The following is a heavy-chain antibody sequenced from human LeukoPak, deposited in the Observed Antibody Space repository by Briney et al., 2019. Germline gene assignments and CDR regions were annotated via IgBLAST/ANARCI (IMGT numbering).Heavy chain of an antibody. Sequence: PGGSLRLSCAASGFTFSSYAMHWVRQAPGKGLEWVAVISYDGSNKYYADSVKGRFTISRDNSKNTLYLQMNSLRVEDTAVYYCARDQGVYFVENWFDPWGQGTLVTVSS. CDR2: ISYDGSNK. V-gene: IGHV3-30*01. D-gene: IGHD2/OR15-2a*01. CDR3: ARDQGVYFVENWFDP. CDR1: GFTFSSYA. J-gene: IGHJ5*02.